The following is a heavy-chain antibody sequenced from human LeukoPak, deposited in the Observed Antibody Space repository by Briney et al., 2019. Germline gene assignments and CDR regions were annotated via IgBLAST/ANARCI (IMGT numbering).Heavy chain of an antibody. J-gene: IGHJ4*02. V-gene: IGHV3-64*01. CDR1: GFTFSSYA. D-gene: IGHD1-26*01. CDR3: ARGDSGSHLDY. Sequence: GGSLRLSCVASGFTFSSYAMHWVRQAPGKGLECVSAISNNGGSTYYANSVKGRFTIFRDDSKNTLSLQMGSLRAEDKAVYYCARGDSGSHLDYWGQGSLVTVSS. CDR2: ISNNGGST.